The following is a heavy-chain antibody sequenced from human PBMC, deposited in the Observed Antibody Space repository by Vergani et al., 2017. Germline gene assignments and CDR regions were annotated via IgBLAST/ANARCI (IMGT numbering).Heavy chain of an antibody. CDR3: AKVGQPRAAAGTGNY. Sequence: EVQLLESGGGLVQPGGSLRLSCAASGFSFSSYAMSWVRQAPGKGLEWVSAISGSGGSTYYADYVKGRFTISRDTSKNTLYLQMNSLRAEDTAVYYCAKVGQPRAAAGTGNYWGQVTLLTVSS. J-gene: IGHJ4*02. V-gene: IGHV3-23*01. D-gene: IGHD6-13*01. CDR1: GFSFSSYA. CDR2: ISGSGGST.